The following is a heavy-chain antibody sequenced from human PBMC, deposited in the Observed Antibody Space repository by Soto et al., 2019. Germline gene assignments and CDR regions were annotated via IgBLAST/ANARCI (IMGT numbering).Heavy chain of an antibody. D-gene: IGHD2-21*02. CDR1: GGSITDYS. CDR3: ARDQGVVVTADNWFDP. CDR2: IFSSGST. V-gene: IGHV4-4*07. Sequence: PSDTLSLTCTVSGGSITDYSWVWIRQPAGKGLEWIGRIFSSGSTNYNPSLKGRITMPLDTSKNQFSLKLNSATATDTAVYFCARDQGVVVTADNWFDPWGQGILVTVSS. J-gene: IGHJ5*02.